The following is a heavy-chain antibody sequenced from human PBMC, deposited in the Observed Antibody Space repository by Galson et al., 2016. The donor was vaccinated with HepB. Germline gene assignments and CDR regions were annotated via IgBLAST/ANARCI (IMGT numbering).Heavy chain of an antibody. CDR2: ISYDGTNK. CDR1: GFSFRSYG. CDR3: ARDTLEWLTLPRHGMDV. J-gene: IGHJ6*02. Sequence: SLRLSCAASGFSFRSYGMHWVRQAQGKGLEWVAFISYDGTNKYYADSVKGRFTITSDTSKNTLHLQMSNLRTEDTALYSCARDTLEWLTLPRHGMDVWGQGTTVTVSS. V-gene: IGHV3-30*03. D-gene: IGHD3-3*01.